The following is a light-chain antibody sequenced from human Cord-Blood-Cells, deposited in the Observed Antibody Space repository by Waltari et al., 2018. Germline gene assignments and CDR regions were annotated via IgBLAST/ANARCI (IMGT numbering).Light chain of an antibody. Sequence: NFMLTQPHSVSESPGKTVTIPCTRSSGSIAILYLQWYPQRPGSAPTTVIYEDNQRPSGFPDRFSGSIDSSSNSASLTISGLKTEDEADYYCQSYDSSNQVFGGGTKLTVL. J-gene: IGLJ3*02. CDR3: QSYDSSNQV. CDR1: SGSIAILY. V-gene: IGLV6-57*03. CDR2: EDN.